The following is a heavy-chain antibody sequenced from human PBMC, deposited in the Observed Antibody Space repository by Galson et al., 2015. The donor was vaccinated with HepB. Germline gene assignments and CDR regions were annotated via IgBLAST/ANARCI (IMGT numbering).Heavy chain of an antibody. Sequence: QSGAAAKKPGESLRISCKASGSSFPSYWISWVRQMPGKVLEWMGRIDPTESDTDYSTSIQGHITLPVDKTTNTAYLEWGRLKASDNAIYYCARHREPEGGGFGPWGQGTLVTVSS. CDR1: GSSFPSYW. J-gene: IGHJ5*02. CDR2: IDPTESDT. CDR3: ARHREPEGGGFGP. D-gene: IGHD1-14*01. V-gene: IGHV5-10-1*01.